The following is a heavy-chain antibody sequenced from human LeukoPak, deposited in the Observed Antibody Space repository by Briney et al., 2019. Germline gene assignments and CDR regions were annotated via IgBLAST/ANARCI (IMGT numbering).Heavy chain of an antibody. CDR2: IGSSGDTI. CDR1: GFSFRSYE. CDR3: ARAGYYYDSSGYTSFDY. J-gene: IGHJ4*02. D-gene: IGHD3-22*01. Sequence: PGGSLRLSCAASGFSFRSYEMNWVRQAPGKGLEWVSHIGSSGDTIYYADFVRGRFTSSRDNAKNSLYLQMNSLRAEDTAVYYCARAGYYYDSSGYTSFDYWGQGILVTVSS. V-gene: IGHV3-48*03.